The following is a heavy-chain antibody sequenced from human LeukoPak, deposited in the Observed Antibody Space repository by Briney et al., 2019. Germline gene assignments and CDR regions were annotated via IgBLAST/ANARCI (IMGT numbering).Heavy chain of an antibody. CDR3: ARDSMDV. CDR2: FSSSGSSI. V-gene: IGHV3-48*03. CDR1: AFIFSNYE. Sequence: PGGSLTLSCAGSAFIFSNYEMNWVRQAGGKGLEWVSYFSSSGSSIYYADSVKGRFTVSRDNAKNTLYLQLNSLRAEDTAVYYCARDSMDVWGQGTTVTVSS. J-gene: IGHJ6*02.